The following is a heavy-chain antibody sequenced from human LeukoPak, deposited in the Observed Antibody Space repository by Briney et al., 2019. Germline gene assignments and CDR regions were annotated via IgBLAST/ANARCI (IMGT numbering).Heavy chain of an antibody. CDR1: GFNIDDEG. J-gene: IGHJ4*02. Sequence: GGSLRLSCAASGFNIDDEGMNWVRQAPGKGLEWFSGIDWHGGSTVYADSVKGRFNISRDNAKNSLYLEMHSLRAEDTAVYYCARGRLAAGSFDYWGQGTLVTVSS. V-gene: IGHV3-20*04. CDR2: IDWHGGST. D-gene: IGHD3-10*01. CDR3: ARGRLAAGSFDY.